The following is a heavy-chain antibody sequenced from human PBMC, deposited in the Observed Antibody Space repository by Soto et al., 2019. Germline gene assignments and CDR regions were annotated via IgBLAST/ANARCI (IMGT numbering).Heavy chain of an antibody. CDR2: IKQDGSEK. V-gene: IGHV3-7*01. Sequence: PGGSLRISCAASGFTFSSYWMSWVRQAPGKGLEWVANIKQDGSEKYYVDSVKGRFTISRDNAKNSLYLQMNSLRAEDTAVYYCARSTRYDFWSGYYPIDYWGQGALVTVSS. J-gene: IGHJ4*02. CDR3: ARSTRYDFWSGYYPIDY. D-gene: IGHD3-3*01. CDR1: GFTFSSYW.